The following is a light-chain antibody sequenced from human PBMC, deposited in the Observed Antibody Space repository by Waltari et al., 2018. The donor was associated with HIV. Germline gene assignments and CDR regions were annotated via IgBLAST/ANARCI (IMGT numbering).Light chain of an antibody. Sequence: QSVLTQPPSASGTPGQKVTISCSGGTANIGANFVFCFQQFPGTAPTLLIDGDNLRHSGVPARFSGSKSGTSASLTISGLRSDDEAHYFCAVLDDTLGGGVFGGGTKLTVL. J-gene: IGLJ2*01. CDR1: TANIGANF. V-gene: IGLV1-47*01. CDR2: GDN. CDR3: AVLDDTLGGGV.